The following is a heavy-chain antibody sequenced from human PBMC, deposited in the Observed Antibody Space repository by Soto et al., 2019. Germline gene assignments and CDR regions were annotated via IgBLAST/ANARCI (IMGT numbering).Heavy chain of an antibody. V-gene: IGHV1-18*01. J-gene: IGHJ4*02. Sequence: QVQLVQSGAEVKKPGASVKVSCKASCYTFTSYGISWVRQAPGQGLEWMGWISAHNGNKKYAQKVQGRVTMTTDTATSTAYMELRSLRSDDTGVHYCAREPIYVDYRGQGTLGSVAS. CDR1: CYTFTSYG. CDR2: ISAHNGNK. CDR3: AREPIYVDY.